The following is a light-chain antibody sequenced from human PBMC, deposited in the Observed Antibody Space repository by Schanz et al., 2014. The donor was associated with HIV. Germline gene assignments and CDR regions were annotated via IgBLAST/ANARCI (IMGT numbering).Light chain of an antibody. V-gene: IGLV2-8*01. Sequence: QSALTQPASVSGSPGQSVTISCTGTSSDVGGYKYVSWYQQHPGKAPKLMIYEVNQRPSGVPDRFSGSKSGNTASLTISGLQAEDEADYYCSSYAGSNNLVFGGGTKLTVL. CDR3: SSYAGSNNLV. CDR2: EVN. J-gene: IGLJ2*01. CDR1: SSDVGGYKY.